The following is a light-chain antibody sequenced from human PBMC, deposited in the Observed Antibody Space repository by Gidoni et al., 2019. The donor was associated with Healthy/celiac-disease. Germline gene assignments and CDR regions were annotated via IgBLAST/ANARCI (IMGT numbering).Light chain of an antibody. CDR1: QSVSSY. CDR2: AAS. V-gene: IGKV3-11*01. CDR3: QQLSNLVT. Sequence: EIVLTQSPATLSLSPGERATRSCRASQSVSSYLAWYHQKPGQAPRLLISAASNWATGIPARFMGIGSGTDFSPTISSLEPEDFAVYYCQQLSNLVTFGPGTKVDIK. J-gene: IGKJ3*01.